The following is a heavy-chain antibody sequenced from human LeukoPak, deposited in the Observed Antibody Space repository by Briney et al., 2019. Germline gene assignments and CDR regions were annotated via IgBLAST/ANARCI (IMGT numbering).Heavy chain of an antibody. CDR1: GFTFSSYG. V-gene: IGHV3-30*19. CDR3: ARDYWWNYDY. D-gene: IGHD1-7*01. CDR2: ISKDGSDK. J-gene: IGHJ4*02. Sequence: GGSLRLSCAASGFTFSSYGMHWVRQAPGKGLEWVAVISKDGSDKYYPGSVRGRFTISRDNSKNTIYLQMDSLRAEDTAIYYCARDYWWNYDYWGQGTLVTVSS.